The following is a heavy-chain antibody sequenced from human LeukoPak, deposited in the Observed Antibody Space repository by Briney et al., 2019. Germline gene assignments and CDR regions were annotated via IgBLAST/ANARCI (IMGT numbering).Heavy chain of an antibody. Sequence: SETLSLTCAVYGGSFSGYYWSWIRQPPGKGLEWIGEINHSGSTNYNPSLKGRVTISVDTSKNQFSLKLSSVTAADTAVYYCARGYYGSGSYFFSGGAYNWFDPWGQGTLVTVSS. CDR3: ARGYYGSGSYFFSGGAYNWFDP. CDR1: GGSFSGYY. V-gene: IGHV4-34*01. J-gene: IGHJ5*02. D-gene: IGHD3-10*01. CDR2: INHSGST.